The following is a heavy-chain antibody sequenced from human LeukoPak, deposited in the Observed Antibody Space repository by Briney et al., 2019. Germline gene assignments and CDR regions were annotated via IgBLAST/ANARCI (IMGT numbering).Heavy chain of an antibody. CDR3: AKGQILRGSSWFFDY. CDR1: GFTFGGCA. Sequence: PGGSLRLSCAASGFTFGGCAMSWVRQAPGKGLEWVSAISGSGGSTYYADSVKGRFTISRDNSKNTLYLQMNSLRAEDTAVYYCAKGQILRGSSWFFDYWGQGTLVTVSS. D-gene: IGHD6-13*01. J-gene: IGHJ4*02. V-gene: IGHV3-23*01. CDR2: ISGSGGST.